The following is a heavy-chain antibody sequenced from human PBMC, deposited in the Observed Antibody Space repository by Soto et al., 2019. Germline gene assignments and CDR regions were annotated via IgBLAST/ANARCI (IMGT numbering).Heavy chain of an antibody. V-gene: IGHV4-59*01. CDR3: ARGGQYYDFWSGYYTGGFDY. CDR2: INYSGST. D-gene: IGHD3-3*01. Sequence: PSETQSLTCTVSGGSISSYYWSWIRQPPGKGLEWIGYINYSGSTNYNPSLKSRVTISVDTSKNQFSLKLSSVTAADTAVYYCARGGQYYDFWSGYYTGGFDYWGQGTLVTVSS. J-gene: IGHJ4*02. CDR1: GGSISSYY.